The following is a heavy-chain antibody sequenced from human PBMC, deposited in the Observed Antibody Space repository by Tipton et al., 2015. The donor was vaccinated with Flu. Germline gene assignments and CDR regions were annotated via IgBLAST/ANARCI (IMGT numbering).Heavy chain of an antibody. Sequence: QVQLVQSGAEVKKPGSSVKVSCKASGGTFNNYAISWVRQAPGQGPEWMGGIIPIFGTTNYAQRFQDRVTITADESTSTAYMELSSLRSEDPAVYYCARGGVYDSSGYYPSNYYYYYGLDVWGQGTTVTVSS. D-gene: IGHD3-22*01. V-gene: IGHV1-69*12. CDR2: IIPIFGTT. CDR1: GGTFNNYA. J-gene: IGHJ6*02. CDR3: ARGGVYDSSGYYPSNYYYYYGLDV.